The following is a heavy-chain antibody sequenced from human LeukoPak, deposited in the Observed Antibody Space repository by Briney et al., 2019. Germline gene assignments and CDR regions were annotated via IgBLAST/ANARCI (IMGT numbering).Heavy chain of an antibody. V-gene: IGHV3-21*01. CDR2: ISSSGSSI. CDR1: GFTFSKYS. D-gene: IGHD6-13*01. CDR3: AGYNWFDP. Sequence: GESLRLSCAASGFTFSKYSMNWVRQAPGKGPEWVSSISSSGSSIYYSDSVKGRFTISRDNPKNSLYLQMNSLRVEDTAVYYCAGYNWFDPWGQGTLVTVSS. J-gene: IGHJ5*02.